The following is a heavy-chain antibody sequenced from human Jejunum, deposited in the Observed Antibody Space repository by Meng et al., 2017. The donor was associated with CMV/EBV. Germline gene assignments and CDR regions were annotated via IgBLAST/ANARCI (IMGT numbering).Heavy chain of an antibody. J-gene: IGHJ4*02. CDR1: GFTVNSIY. CDR2: LYTGGSS. V-gene: IGHV3-53*01. CDR3: AKGEGRPHYYFDY. Sequence: SGFTVNSIYLGWVRPAPGKGLEWVSTLYTGGSSFYRDSVEGRFVISRDTSKNTLYLQMNSLRPEDTAIYYCAKGEGRPHYYFDYWGQGTLVTVSS. D-gene: IGHD1-26*01.